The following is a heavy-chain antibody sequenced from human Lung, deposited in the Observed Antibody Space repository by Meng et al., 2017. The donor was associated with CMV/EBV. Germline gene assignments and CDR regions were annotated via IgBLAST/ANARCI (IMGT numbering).Heavy chain of an antibody. J-gene: IGHJ4*02. CDR1: GGSMSSTNW. V-gene: IGHV4-4*02. Sequence: QVQLPEAGPGRVKPSGTLSPPCAVSGGSMSSTNWWSWVRQPPGKGLEWIGEIYHSGSTNYNPSLKSRVSISVDKSKNQFSLKLSSVTAADTAVYYCARADKVRFDYWGQGTLVTVSS. CDR3: ARADKVRFDY. CDR2: IYHSGST.